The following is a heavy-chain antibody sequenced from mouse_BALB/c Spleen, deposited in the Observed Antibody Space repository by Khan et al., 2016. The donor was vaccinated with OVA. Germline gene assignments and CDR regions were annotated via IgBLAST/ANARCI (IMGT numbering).Heavy chain of an antibody. CDR1: GFTFSNYW. Sequence: EVKLEESGGGLVQPGGSMKLSCVASGFTFSNYWMNWVRQSPEKGLEWVAEIRLKSNNYATHYAESVKGRFTISRDDSKSSVYLQMNNLRAEDTGIYYCTRGIYYYSSSYNYWGQGTTLTVSS. CDR3: TRGIYYYSSSYNY. CDR2: IRLKSNNYAT. J-gene: IGHJ2*01. D-gene: IGHD1-1*01. V-gene: IGHV6-6*02.